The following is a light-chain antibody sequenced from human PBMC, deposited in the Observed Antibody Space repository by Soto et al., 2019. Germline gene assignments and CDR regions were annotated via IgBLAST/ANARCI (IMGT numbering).Light chain of an antibody. CDR3: QQYDSSPRT. CDR1: QSVSSTY. J-gene: IGKJ1*01. CDR2: GAS. V-gene: IGKV3-20*01. Sequence: ESVLRQSTGTLSLSPGERATLSCRASQSVSSTYIAWYQQLFGQAPRLLIYGASSRATGIPDRFSGSGSGTDFTLTISRLEPEDFAVYWCQQYDSSPRTFGQGTKVDIK.